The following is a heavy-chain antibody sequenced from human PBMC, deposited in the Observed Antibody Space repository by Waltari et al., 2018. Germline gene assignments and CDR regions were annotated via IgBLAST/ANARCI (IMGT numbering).Heavy chain of an antibody. Sequence: QVQLVQSGAEVKKPGASVKVSCKVSGYTLTELSMHWVRQAPGKGLEWMGGFDPEDGETIYAQKFQGRVTMTEDTSTDTAYMELSSLRSEDTAVYYCATTAAAGMTPYYYYYYMDVWGKGTTVTISS. CDR3: ATTAAAGMTPYYYYYYMDV. J-gene: IGHJ6*03. V-gene: IGHV1-24*01. CDR1: GYTLTELS. D-gene: IGHD6-13*01. CDR2: FDPEDGET.